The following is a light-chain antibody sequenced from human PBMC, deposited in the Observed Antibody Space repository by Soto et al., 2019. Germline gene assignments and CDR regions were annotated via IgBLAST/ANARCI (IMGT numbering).Light chain of an antibody. Sequence: DIHIIAGRSTLSSKMRYRVRITCRASQGIRNDLGWYQQKPGKAPKLLIYLASTLQTGVPSRFSGSGSGTDFTLTISSLQPEDFATYYCQQLNNYPRTFGQGTKVDIK. CDR2: LAS. CDR3: QQLNNYPRT. CDR1: QGIRND. V-gene: IGKV1-17*01. J-gene: IGKJ1*01.